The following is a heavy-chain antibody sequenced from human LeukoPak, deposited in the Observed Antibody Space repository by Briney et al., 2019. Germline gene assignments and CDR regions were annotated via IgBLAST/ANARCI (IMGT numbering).Heavy chain of an antibody. CDR2: ISGSGGST. D-gene: IGHD6-13*01. CDR1: GFTFSSYA. Sequence: GGSLRLSCAASGFTFSSYAMSWVRQAPGKGLEWVSAISGSGGSTYYADSVKGRFTISRDNSKNTLYLQMNSLRAEDTAVYYCAKEIASIAAAGSNWFDPWGQGTLVTVSS. CDR3: AKEIASIAAAGSNWFDP. J-gene: IGHJ5*02. V-gene: IGHV3-23*01.